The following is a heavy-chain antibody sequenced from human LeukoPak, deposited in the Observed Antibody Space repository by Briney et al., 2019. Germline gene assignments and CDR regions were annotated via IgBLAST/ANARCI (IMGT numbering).Heavy chain of an antibody. Sequence: PSETLSLTCTVSGGSIGSGGYYWSWVRQHPEKGLEWIGYIYYSGTAYYNPSLKGRVTMSVDTSKNQFSLKLDSVTAADTAVYYCARFSNDHGVKFDYWGQGTLVTVSS. J-gene: IGHJ4*02. CDR1: GGSIGSGGYY. V-gene: IGHV4-31*03. CDR3: ARFSNDHGVKFDY. D-gene: IGHD4-17*01. CDR2: IYYSGTA.